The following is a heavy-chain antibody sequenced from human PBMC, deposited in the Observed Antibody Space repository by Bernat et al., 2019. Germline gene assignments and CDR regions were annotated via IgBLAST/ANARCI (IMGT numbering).Heavy chain of an antibody. CDR2: IGTAGDT. V-gene: IGHV3-13*04. CDR1: GFTFSSYD. J-gene: IGHJ4*02. CDR3: VRRGIAAAGTGFDY. D-gene: IGHD6-13*01. Sequence: EVQLVESGGGLVQPGGSLRLSCAASGFTFSSYDMHWVRQATGKGLEWVSAIGTAGDTYYPGSVKGRFTISRENAKNSLYLQMNSLRAGDTAVYYCVRRGIAAAGTGFDYWGQGTLVTVSS.